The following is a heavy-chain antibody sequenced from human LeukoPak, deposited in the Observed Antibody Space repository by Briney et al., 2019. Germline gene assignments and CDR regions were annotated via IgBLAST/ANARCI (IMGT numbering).Heavy chain of an antibody. CDR3: ARARAYYYDSSGYYYFDY. V-gene: IGHV4-59*01. CDR1: GGSISSFY. CDR2: IDSSGIT. D-gene: IGHD3-22*01. Sequence: PSETLSLTCTVSGGSISSFYYTWIRQPPGKGLEWIGYIDSSGITNYNSSLNSRVTISLDTSQNQFSLKLNSVTAADTAVYYCARARAYYYDSSGYYYFDYWGQGTLVTVSS. J-gene: IGHJ4*02.